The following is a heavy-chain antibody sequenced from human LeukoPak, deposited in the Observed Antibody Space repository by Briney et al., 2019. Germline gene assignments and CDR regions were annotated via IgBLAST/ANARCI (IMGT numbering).Heavy chain of an antibody. Sequence: GGSLRLSCAASEFIFSSYAMSWVRQAPGKGPEWVSTITSNSETTHYADSVKGRFTISRDNSKNTLYLQMNSLRAEDTAVYYCANDLWNGSMDVWGKGTTVTVAS. J-gene: IGHJ6*03. D-gene: IGHD2-15*01. CDR2: ITSNSETT. CDR1: EFIFSSYA. V-gene: IGHV3-23*01. CDR3: ANDLWNGSMDV.